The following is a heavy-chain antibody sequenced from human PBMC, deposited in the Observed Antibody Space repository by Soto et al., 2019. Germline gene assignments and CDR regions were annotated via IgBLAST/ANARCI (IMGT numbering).Heavy chain of an antibody. Sequence: QVQLQESGPGLVKPSETLSLTCTVSGGSISSYYWSWIRQPPGKGLEWIGYIYYIGSTSYNYSLKSRITISVDTSKSQLSLKLSSVTAADTAVYYCARGGVTTLDSWGQGTLVTVSS. CDR3: ARGGVTTLDS. CDR1: GGSISSYY. D-gene: IGHD4-17*01. CDR2: IYYIGST. V-gene: IGHV4-59*01. J-gene: IGHJ4*02.